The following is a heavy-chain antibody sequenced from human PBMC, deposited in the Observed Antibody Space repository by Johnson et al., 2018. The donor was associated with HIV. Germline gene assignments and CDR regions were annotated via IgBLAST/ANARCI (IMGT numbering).Heavy chain of an antibody. CDR3: ARAAYVHYDILTGPPLEDAFDI. D-gene: IGHD3-9*01. V-gene: IGHV3-30-3*01. Sequence: QMLLVESWGGVVQPGRSLRLSCAASGFTFSTYAMHWVRQAPGKGLEWVTIISYDGINKYYADSVKGRFTISRDNSKNTLYLQMNSLRAEDTAVYYCARAAYVHYDILTGPPLEDAFDIWGQGTMVTVSS. CDR2: ISYDGINK. CDR1: GFTFSTYA. J-gene: IGHJ3*02.